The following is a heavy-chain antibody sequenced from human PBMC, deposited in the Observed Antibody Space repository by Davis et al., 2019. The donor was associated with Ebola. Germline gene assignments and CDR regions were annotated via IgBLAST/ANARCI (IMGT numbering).Heavy chain of an antibody. CDR2: IYHSGST. Sequence: MPGGSLRLSCAVPGGSISSSNWWRWVRQPPGKGLEWIGEIYHSGSTNYNPSLKSRVTISVDTSKNQFSLKLSSVTAADTAVYYCAREVYYYDSSGYYFGWFDTWGQGTLVTVSS. CDR1: GGSISSSNW. CDR3: AREVYYYDSSGYYFGWFDT. V-gene: IGHV4-4*02. J-gene: IGHJ5*02. D-gene: IGHD3-22*01.